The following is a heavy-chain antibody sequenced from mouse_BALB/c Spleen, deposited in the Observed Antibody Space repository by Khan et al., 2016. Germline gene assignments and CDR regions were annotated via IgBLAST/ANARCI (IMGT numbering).Heavy chain of an antibody. CDR2: INPDSYTI. V-gene: IGHV4-1*02. CDR3: ARAGYYGYLAY. CDR1: GFDFSRYW. D-gene: IGHD1-1*01. J-gene: IGHJ3*01. Sequence: EVQLVESGGGLVHPGGSLKLSCAASGFDFSRYWMSWVRQAPGKGLEWIGEINPDSYTINYTPSLKDKFIISRDNAKNTLYLQMSKVRSEDTALYDGARAGYYGYLAYWGQGTLVTVSA.